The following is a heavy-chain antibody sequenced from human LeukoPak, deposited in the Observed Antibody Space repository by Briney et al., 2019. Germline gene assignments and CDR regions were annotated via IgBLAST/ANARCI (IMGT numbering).Heavy chain of an antibody. CDR1: SYSISSGYY. Sequence: SETLSLTCGVSSYSISSGYYWGWIRQPPGKGLEWIGILYHSGTTYYNPSLKSRVTILAEASKNHFSLKLNSVTAADTAVYYCARAKLEWFSIYYYYMDVWGQGTTVTVSS. D-gene: IGHD3-3*01. CDR3: ARAKLEWFSIYYYYMDV. J-gene: IGHJ6*03. CDR2: LYHSGTT. V-gene: IGHV4-38-2*01.